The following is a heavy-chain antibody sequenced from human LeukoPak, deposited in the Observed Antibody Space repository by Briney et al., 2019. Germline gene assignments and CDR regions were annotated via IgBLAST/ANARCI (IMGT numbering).Heavy chain of an antibody. V-gene: IGHV3-33*01. Sequence: PGGSLRLSCAAFGFILNDYGMHWVRQAPGKGLEWVADIWFDKNQHFADSVKGRFAISRDNSKNTVYLQINSLRAEDTAVYYCARVVDTAMGKPYGMDVWGQGTTVTVSS. CDR3: ARVVDTAMGKPYGMDV. D-gene: IGHD5-18*01. CDR2: IWFDKNQ. J-gene: IGHJ6*02. CDR1: GFILNDYG.